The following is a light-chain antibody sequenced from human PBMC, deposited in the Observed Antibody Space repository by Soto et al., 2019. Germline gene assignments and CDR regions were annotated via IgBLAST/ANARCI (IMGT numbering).Light chain of an antibody. CDR2: DAT. CDR3: QKYNSDPLT. Sequence: DIPMTQSPSSLSASVGDRLTITCRASQGISDFLAWYQQKPGKAPQLLIYDATTLQSGVPSRFSGSGSGTDFTLTIASLQPEDVATYYCQKYNSDPLTFGGGTKVEIK. V-gene: IGKV1-27*01. CDR1: QGISDF. J-gene: IGKJ4*01.